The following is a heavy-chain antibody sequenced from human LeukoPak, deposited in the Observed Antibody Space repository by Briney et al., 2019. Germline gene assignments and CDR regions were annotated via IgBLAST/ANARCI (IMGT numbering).Heavy chain of an antibody. D-gene: IGHD3-22*01. CDR2: TYYSSKWYN. CDR1: GDSVSSYSAA. V-gene: IGHV6-1*01. J-gene: IGHJ3*02. Sequence: SQTLSLTCATSGDSVSSYSAAWTWIRQSPARGLEWLGRTYYSSKWYNDYALSVKSRITISPDTSKNQFSLLLNSVTLEDTALYYCARADSSGSNGFDIWGQGTMVTVSS. CDR3: ARADSSGSNGFDI.